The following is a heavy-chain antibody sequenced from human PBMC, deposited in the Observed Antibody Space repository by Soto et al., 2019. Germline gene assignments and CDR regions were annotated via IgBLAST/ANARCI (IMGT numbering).Heavy chain of an antibody. Sequence: QVQLQESGPGLVKPSQTLSLTCTVSGGSISSGDYFWSWIRQPPGKGLEWIGYIHYSGSTYYNPSLRSRITLSVATSKSQFSLQVNSVTAADPAMYYCARVTACGGDCYGGWFDPWGQGTLVTVSS. CDR2: IHYSGST. V-gene: IGHV4-30-4*01. CDR3: ARVTACGGDCYGGWFDP. CDR1: GGSISSGDYF. D-gene: IGHD2-21*02. J-gene: IGHJ5*02.